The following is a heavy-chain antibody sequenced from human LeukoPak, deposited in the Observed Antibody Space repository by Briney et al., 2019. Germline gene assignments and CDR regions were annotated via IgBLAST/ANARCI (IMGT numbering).Heavy chain of an antibody. CDR2: INPVNGDT. CDR3: ASPIAAAGTWNFDY. CDR1: GYTFTAYP. J-gene: IGHJ4*02. Sequence: ASVKVSCKASGYTFTAYPIHWVRQAPGQRLEWMGWINPVNGDTRYSKNFQGRVTITRDTSTSTVYMELSSLRSEDTAVYYCASPIAAAGTWNFDYWRQGTLVTVSS. D-gene: IGHD6-13*01. V-gene: IGHV1-3*01.